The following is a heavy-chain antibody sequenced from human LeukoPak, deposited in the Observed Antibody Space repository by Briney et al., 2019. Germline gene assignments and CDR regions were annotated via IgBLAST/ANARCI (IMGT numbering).Heavy chain of an antibody. CDR1: GFTFSSYW. CDR2: IKQDGSEK. J-gene: IGHJ5*02. V-gene: IGHV3-7*01. D-gene: IGHD6-19*01. Sequence: GSLRLSCAASGFTFSSYWMSWVRQAPGKGLEWVANIKQDGSEKYYVDSVKGRFTISRDNAKNSLYLQMNSLRAEDTAVYYCARDPIAVAGTGLNWFDPWGQGTLVNVSS. CDR3: ARDPIAVAGTGLNWFDP.